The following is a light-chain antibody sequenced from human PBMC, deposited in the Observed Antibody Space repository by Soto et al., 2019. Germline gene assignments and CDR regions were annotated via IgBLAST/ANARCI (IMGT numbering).Light chain of an antibody. Sequence: QSVLTQPPSVSGAPGQRVTISCTGSSSNIGAGYDVHWYQQLPGRAPKLLIYANSNRPSGVPDRFSGSRSGTSASLAITGLLAEEEADYSCQSYDSSLRGFYVFGTGTKLTVL. CDR3: QSYDSSLRGFYV. CDR2: ANS. CDR1: SSNIGAGYD. V-gene: IGLV1-40*01. J-gene: IGLJ1*01.